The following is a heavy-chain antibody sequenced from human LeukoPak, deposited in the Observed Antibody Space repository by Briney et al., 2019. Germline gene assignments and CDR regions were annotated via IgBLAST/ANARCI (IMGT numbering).Heavy chain of an antibody. CDR2: IDPRSSYM. Sequence: GESLRLSCSASGFTFSTYTMNWVRQAPGKGLEWVSSIDPRSSYMYYADSVRGRSTISRDNAQNSLYLQVSSLRAEDTAVYYCTRGSYGDYEYWGQGTLVTVSS. J-gene: IGHJ4*02. D-gene: IGHD4-17*01. CDR1: GFTFSTYT. V-gene: IGHV3-21*01. CDR3: TRGSYGDYEY.